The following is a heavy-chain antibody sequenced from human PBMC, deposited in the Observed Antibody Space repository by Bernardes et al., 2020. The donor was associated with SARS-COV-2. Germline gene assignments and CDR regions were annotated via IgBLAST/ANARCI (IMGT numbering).Heavy chain of an antibody. D-gene: IGHD2-8*01. Sequence: SETLSLTCTVSGGSITNGTYYWSWIRPHPGKVLEWIGYIYHSGATYYNSSLKRRVILSVDTSNNQFSLKLNSLTAADTAVYYCGRERWHLDRTIGENSTWTVCGMDVRLQGTTHTDSS. J-gene: IGHJ6*02. V-gene: IGHV4-31*03. CDR1: GGSITNGTYY. CDR3: GRERWHLDRTIGENSTWTVCGMDV. CDR2: IYHSGAT.